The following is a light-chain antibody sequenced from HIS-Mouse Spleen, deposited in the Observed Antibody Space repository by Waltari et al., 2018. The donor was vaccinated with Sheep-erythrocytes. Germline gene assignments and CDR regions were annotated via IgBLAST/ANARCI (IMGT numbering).Light chain of an antibody. Sequence: QSALTQPASVSGSPGQSITISCTGTSSDVGGYNYVSWYQQHPGKAPKLMIYEVSNRPSGVPNRFSCSKSGNTASLTISGLQAEDEADYYCSSYTSSSTPVVFGGGTKLTVL. J-gene: IGLJ2*01. CDR3: SSYTSSSTPVV. V-gene: IGLV2-14*01. CDR1: SSDVGGYNY. CDR2: EVS.